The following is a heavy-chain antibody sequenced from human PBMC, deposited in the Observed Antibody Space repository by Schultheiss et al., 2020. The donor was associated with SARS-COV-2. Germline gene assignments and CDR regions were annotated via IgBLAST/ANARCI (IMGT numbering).Heavy chain of an antibody. Sequence: GGSLRLSCAASGFTFSSYWMSWVRQAPGKGLEWVANIKQDGDDAFYADSVKGRFTISRDNGKKSLFLQMNSLRAEDSAVYYCATDLDSGMAVAGTNFDSWGQGTVVTVSS. V-gene: IGHV3-7*03. J-gene: IGHJ4*02. CDR2: IKQDGDDA. CDR3: ATDLDSGMAVAGTNFDS. CDR1: GFTFSSYW. D-gene: IGHD6-19*01.